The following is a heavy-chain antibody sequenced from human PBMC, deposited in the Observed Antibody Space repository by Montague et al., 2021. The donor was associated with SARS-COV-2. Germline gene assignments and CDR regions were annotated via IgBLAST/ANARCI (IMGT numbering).Heavy chain of an antibody. Sequence: PALVKPTQTLTLTCTFSGFSLSTSGVCVSWIRQPPGKALEWLALIDWDDDKYYSASLKTRLTISKGPSTNQVVLTMTNMDPVDTGTYYCARMGSAGPGFMSTNKFNLWGQGTQVTVSS. D-gene: IGHD5/OR15-5a*01. J-gene: IGHJ5*02. CDR1: GFSLSTSGVC. V-gene: IGHV2-70*13. CDR3: ARMGSAGPGFMSTNKFNL. CDR2: IDWDDDK.